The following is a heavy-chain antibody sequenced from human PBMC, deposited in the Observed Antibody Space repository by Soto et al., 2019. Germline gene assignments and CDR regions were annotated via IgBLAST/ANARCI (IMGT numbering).Heavy chain of an antibody. CDR2: IYYSGST. CDR3: ARRAGVSAFDI. D-gene: IGHD3-10*01. Sequence: ASETLSLTCTVSGASISSYYWNWIRQPPGKGLEWIGHIYYSGSTNYNPSLKSRVTISLDTSKNQFSLKLTSVTAADTAVYYCARRAGVSAFDIWGQGTMVTVSS. CDR1: GASISSYY. J-gene: IGHJ3*02. V-gene: IGHV4-59*08.